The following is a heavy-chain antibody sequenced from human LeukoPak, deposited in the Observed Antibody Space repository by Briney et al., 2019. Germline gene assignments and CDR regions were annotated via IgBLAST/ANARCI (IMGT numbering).Heavy chain of an antibody. CDR2: INSDGSST. CDR1: GFTFSSYW. CDR3: ARDYAGTNWFDP. D-gene: IGHD1-26*01. Sequence: PGGSLRLSCAASGFTFSSYWMHWVRQATGKGLVWVSRINSDGSSTSYADSVKGRFTISRDNAKNTLYLQMNSLRAEDTAVYYCARDYAGTNWFDPWGQGTLVTVSS. V-gene: IGHV3-74*01. J-gene: IGHJ5*02.